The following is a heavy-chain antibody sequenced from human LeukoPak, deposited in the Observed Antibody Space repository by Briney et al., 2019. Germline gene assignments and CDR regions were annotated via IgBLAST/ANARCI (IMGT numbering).Heavy chain of an antibody. D-gene: IGHD2-15*01. J-gene: IGHJ4*02. CDR2: IRYDGSNK. Sequence: GGSLRLSCAASGFTFSSYGMHWVRQAPGKGLEWVAFIRYDGSNKYYADSVKGRFTISRDNSKNTLYLQMNSLRAEDTAVYYCAKDGLGVVVVAATPLDYWGQGTLVTVSS. CDR3: AKDGLGVVVVAATPLDY. CDR1: GFTFSSYG. V-gene: IGHV3-30*02.